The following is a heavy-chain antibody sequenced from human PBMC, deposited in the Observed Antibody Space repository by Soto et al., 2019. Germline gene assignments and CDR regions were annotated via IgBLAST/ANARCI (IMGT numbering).Heavy chain of an antibody. CDR3: AKDQKYLGFDP. V-gene: IGHV3-23*01. D-gene: IGHD2-2*02. CDR2: ISGSGGST. CDR1: GFTFSSYA. Sequence: GVSVRLSXAASGFTFSSYAMSWVRQAPGKGLEWVSAISGSGGSTYYADSVKGRFTISRDNSKNTLYLHMNSLRAADPAVYYCAKDQKYLGFDPWGQGTLVTVSS. J-gene: IGHJ5*02.